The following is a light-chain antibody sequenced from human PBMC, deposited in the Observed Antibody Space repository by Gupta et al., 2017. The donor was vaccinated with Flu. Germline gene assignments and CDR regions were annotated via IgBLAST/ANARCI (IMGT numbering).Light chain of an antibody. CDR2: VAS. J-gene: IGKJ2*01. V-gene: IGKV1-9*01. CDR3: QQRDRCPIT. Sequence: PSFLSASVGDKVTITCRARQGISNYLAWYQHKPGKAPKLLIYVASSVQSGVPSRFSGNDCGTEFTLTISNRQPEDFATYYCQQRDRCPITFGQGTKLEIK. CDR1: QGISNY.